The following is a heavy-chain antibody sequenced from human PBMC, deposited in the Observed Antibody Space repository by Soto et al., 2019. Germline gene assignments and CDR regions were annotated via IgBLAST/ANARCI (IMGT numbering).Heavy chain of an antibody. Sequence: QVQLVESGGGVVQPGRSLRLSCAASGFTFSSYGMHWVRQAPGKGLEWVAVISYDGSNKYYADSVKGRFTISRDNSKNTLYLQMNSLRAEDTAVYYCSKDRVYSSGWLYFDYWGQGTLVTVSS. J-gene: IGHJ4*02. CDR3: SKDRVYSSGWLYFDY. CDR2: ISYDGSNK. D-gene: IGHD6-19*01. CDR1: GFTFSSYG. V-gene: IGHV3-30*18.